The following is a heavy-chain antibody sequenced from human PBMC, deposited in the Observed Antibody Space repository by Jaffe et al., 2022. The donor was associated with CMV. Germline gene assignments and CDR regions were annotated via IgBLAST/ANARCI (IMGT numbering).Heavy chain of an antibody. CDR3: ARTGTLSRRVYWYYDL. V-gene: IGHV3-33*03. J-gene: IGHJ2*01. D-gene: IGHD1-7*01. Sequence: QVQLVESGGGVVQPGRSLRLSCAASGFNFSSYGMHWVRQAPGKGLEWVAVIWYDGSNKYYGDSVKGRFTVSRDNSKNTLYLEMNTLRAEDTAVYYCARTGTLSRRVYWYYDLWGRGTQVTVSS. CDR2: IWYDGSNK. CDR1: GFNFSSYG.